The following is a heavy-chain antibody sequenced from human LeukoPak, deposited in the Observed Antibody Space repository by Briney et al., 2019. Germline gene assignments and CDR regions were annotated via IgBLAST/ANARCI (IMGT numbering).Heavy chain of an antibody. D-gene: IGHD3-22*01. J-gene: IGHJ4*02. CDR1: GFIFRNYA. CDR3: AKNYYDSYGYYYWFHY. V-gene: IGHV3-30-3*01. Sequence: GGSLRLSCAASGFIFRNYAMHWVRQAPGKGLEWVALVSYDGSDKLYLDSVKGRFTISRDNSKNTLYLQMNSLRAEDTAVYYCAKNYYDSYGYYYWFHYWGQGTLVTVSS. CDR2: VSYDGSDK.